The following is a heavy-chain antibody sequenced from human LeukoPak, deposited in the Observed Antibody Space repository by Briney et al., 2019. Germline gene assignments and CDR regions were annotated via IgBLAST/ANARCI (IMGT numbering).Heavy chain of an antibody. CDR2: INPNSGGT. V-gene: IGHV1-2*02. CDR3: ARAGGRIWFDP. J-gene: IGHJ5*02. Sequence: ASVKVSCKASGYSINDKYLHWVRQAPGQGLEWMGSINPNSGGTNYAQKFQGRVTMTTDRSMSTAYMELSRLTSDDTAVYYCARAGGRIWFDPWGQGTLVTVSS. CDR1: GYSINDKY.